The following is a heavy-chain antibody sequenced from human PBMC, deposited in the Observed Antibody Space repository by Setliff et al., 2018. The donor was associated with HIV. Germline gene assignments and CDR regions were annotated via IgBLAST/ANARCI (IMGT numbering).Heavy chain of an antibody. Sequence: SETLSLTCDVSGYSISSGYYWGWIRQSPGKGLEWIGSIYYSGTTYYNPSFRSRVTVSVDTSKNQFSLKLTSVTAADTAVYYCARPLTTSYNFWGDAFGFWGQGTMVTVSS. J-gene: IGHJ3*01. CDR1: GYSISSGYY. CDR3: ARPLTTSYNFWGDAFGF. CDR2: IYYSGTT. V-gene: IGHV4-38-2*01. D-gene: IGHD3-3*01.